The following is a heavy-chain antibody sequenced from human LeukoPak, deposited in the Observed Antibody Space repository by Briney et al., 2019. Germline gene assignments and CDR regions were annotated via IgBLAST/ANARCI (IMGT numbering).Heavy chain of an antibody. CDR1: GGSISSHY. CDR2: IYYSGST. J-gene: IGHJ6*03. V-gene: IGHV4-59*11. Sequence: PSETLSLTCTVSGGSISSHYWSWIRQPPGKGLEWIGYIYYSGSTNYNPSLKSRVTISVDTSKNQFSLKLSSVTAADTAVYYCASGRCSSTNCNYYYYMDVWGKGTTVTVSS. D-gene: IGHD2-2*01. CDR3: ASGRCSSTNCNYYYYMDV.